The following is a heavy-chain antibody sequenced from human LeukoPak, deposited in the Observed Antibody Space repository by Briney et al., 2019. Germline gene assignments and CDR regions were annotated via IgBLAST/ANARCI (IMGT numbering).Heavy chain of an antibody. CDR1: GGSISSGTHY. CDR3: AASSGVTLGRF. Sequence: SETLSLTCTVSGGSISSGTHYYNWIRQHPGKGLEWIGYIYYTGITSYNPSLRSRVTMSVDMSMNQVSLKVTSLTAADTAVYYCAASSGVTLGRFWGQGALVTVSS. CDR2: IYYTGIT. J-gene: IGHJ4*02. D-gene: IGHD3-16*01. V-gene: IGHV4-31*03.